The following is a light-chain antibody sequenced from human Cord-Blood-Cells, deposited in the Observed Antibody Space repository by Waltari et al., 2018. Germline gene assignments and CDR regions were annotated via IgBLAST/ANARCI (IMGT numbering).Light chain of an antibody. CDR3: QSYDSSNQV. CDR2: EDN. CDR1: SGSIASNY. Sequence: NFMLTQPHSVSESPGKTVTIPCTRSSGSIASNYGQWYQQRPGSAPTTVIYEDNQRPSGVPDRFSGSIDSSSNSASLTIPGLKTEDEADYYCQSYDSSNQVFGGGTKLTVL. V-gene: IGLV6-57*03. J-gene: IGLJ3*02.